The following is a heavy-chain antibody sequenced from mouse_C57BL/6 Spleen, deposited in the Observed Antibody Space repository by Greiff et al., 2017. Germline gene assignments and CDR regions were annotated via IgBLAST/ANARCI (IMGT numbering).Heavy chain of an antibody. Sequence: DVKLVESGGGLVQPGGSMKLSCVASGFTFSNYWMNWVRQSPEKGLEWVAQIRLKSDNYATHYAESVKGRLTISRDDSKSSVYLQMNNLRAEDTGNYYSTDSIGGVDTDWYFDVWGTGTTVTVSS. J-gene: IGHJ1*03. V-gene: IGHV6-3*01. CDR3: TDSIGGVDTDWYFDV. CDR2: IRLKSDNYAT. D-gene: IGHD1-1*01. CDR1: GFTFSNYW.